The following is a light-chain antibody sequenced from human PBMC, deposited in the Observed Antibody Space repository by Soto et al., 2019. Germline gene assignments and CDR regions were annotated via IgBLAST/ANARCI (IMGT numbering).Light chain of an antibody. Sequence: QSALTQPVSVSGSPGQSITISCTGTSSDIGGSNYVSWYQQHPGKAPKLMIYEVSNRPSGISNRFSGSKSGNTASLTISGIQAEDEADYYCSSYTSSSTLYVFGTGTKVTVL. CDR3: SSYTSSSTLYV. CDR2: EVS. J-gene: IGLJ1*01. CDR1: SSDIGGSNY. V-gene: IGLV2-14*01.